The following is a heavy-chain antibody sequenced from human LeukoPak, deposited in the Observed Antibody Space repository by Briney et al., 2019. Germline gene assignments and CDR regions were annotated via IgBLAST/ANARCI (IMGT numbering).Heavy chain of an antibody. CDR3: ARVRSQSITIFGVVILGHDAFDI. CDR2: ISYDGSNK. D-gene: IGHD3-3*01. Sequence: GGSLRLSCAASGFTFSSYAMHWVRQAPGKGLEWVAVISYDGSNKYYADSVKGRFTISRDNSKNTLYLQMNSLRAEDTAVYYCARVRSQSITIFGVVILGHDAFDIWGQGTMVTVSS. CDR1: GFTFSSYA. V-gene: IGHV3-30-3*01. J-gene: IGHJ3*02.